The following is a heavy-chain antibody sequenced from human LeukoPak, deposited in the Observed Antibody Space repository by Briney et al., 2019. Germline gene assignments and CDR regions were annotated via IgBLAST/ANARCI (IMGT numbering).Heavy chain of an antibody. CDR1: GGSFSTYY. CDR3: ARDGYSAHDGL. D-gene: IGHD5-12*01. J-gene: IGHJ4*02. V-gene: IGHV4-59*01. CDR2: IYYSGST. Sequence: SETLSLTCAVYGGSFSTYYWSWIRQPPGKGLEWIGYIYYSGSTKYNPSLKSRVTISVDTSKNQFSLNLSSVTAADTAVYYCARDGYSAHDGLWGQGTLVTVSS.